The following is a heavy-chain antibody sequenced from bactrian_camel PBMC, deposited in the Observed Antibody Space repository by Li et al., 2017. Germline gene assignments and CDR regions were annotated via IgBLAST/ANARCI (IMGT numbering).Heavy chain of an antibody. D-gene: IGHD2*01. CDR3: AAGRTRNGYCYSMSEFPEAAYNH. V-gene: IGHV3S55*01. Sequence: HVQLVESGGGSVQAGGSLKLSCVVSGYTSRRSCVGWFRQAPGKEREGVAGMNRDGSTHYSDSVKGRFTISQDNAQNMLYLQMNSLTPEDTAMYFCAAGRTRNGYCYSMSEFPEAAYNHWGQGTQVTVS. J-gene: IGHJ4*01. CDR1: GYTSRRSC. CDR2: MNRDGST.